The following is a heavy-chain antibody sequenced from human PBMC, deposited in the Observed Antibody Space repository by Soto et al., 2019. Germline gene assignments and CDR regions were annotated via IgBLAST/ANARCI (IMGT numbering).Heavy chain of an antibody. CDR2: IRDSEST. V-gene: IGHV4-59*11. D-gene: IGHD1-26*01. CDR3: ARGVGALSLVWLDP. J-gene: IGHJ5*02. Sequence: PSETLSLTCTVSGGSITSHYWGWLRQPPGKGLEWIGYIRDSESTNINPSLKSRVTISKDTSKNLFSLKLNSVTAADTAVFYCARGVGALSLVWLDPWGQGILVTVSS. CDR1: GGSITSHY.